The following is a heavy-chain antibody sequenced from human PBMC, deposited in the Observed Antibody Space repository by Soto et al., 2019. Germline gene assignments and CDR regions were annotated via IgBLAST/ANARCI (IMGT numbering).Heavy chain of an antibody. CDR2: IRGSGGST. V-gene: IGHV3-23*01. J-gene: IGHJ4*02. Sequence: EVQLLESGGGLVQPGGSLRLSCAASGFTFSSYAMSWVRQAPGKGLEWVSGIRGSGGSTYSADSVKGRFTISRDNSKNTLYLQMNTLSAEDTAVYYCAREKLRVGATRGVERYYFDYWGQGTLVTVSS. D-gene: IGHD1-26*01. CDR3: AREKLRVGATRGVERYYFDY. CDR1: GFTFSSYA.